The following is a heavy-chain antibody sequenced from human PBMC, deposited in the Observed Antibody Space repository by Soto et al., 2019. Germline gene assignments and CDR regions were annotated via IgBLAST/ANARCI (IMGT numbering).Heavy chain of an antibody. CDR2: ISGSGGST. V-gene: IGHV3-23*01. CDR3: AKARPPLGYCSGGSCYSAFDY. CDR1: GFTFSSYA. J-gene: IGHJ4*02. D-gene: IGHD2-15*01. Sequence: GGSLRLSCAASGFTFSSYAMSWVRQAPGKGLEWVSAISGSGGSTYYADSVKGRFTISRDNSKNTLYLQMNSLRAEDTAVYYCAKARPPLGYCSGGSCYSAFDYWGQGTLVTVSS.